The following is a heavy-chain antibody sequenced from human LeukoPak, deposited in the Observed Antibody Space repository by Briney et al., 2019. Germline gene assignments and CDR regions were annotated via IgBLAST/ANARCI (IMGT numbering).Heavy chain of an antibody. CDR1: GGSLSSYF. J-gene: IGHJ6*02. D-gene: IGHD5-18*01. CDR2: MYHSGST. CDR3: ARSFSGYSQGYYYYAMDV. Sequence: PSETLSLTCTVSGGSLSSYFWSWIRQSPGKGLEWIGLMYHSGSTNYNPSLKSRVIMSQDTSTNQFSLQVNSVPAADSAVYYCARSFSGYSQGYYYYAMDVWGQGTTVTVFS. V-gene: IGHV4-59*01.